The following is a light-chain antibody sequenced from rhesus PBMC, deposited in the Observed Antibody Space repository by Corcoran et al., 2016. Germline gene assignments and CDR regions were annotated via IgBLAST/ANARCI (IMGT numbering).Light chain of an antibody. J-gene: IGKJ3*01. CDR1: QGISNW. Sequence: DIQMTQSPSSLSASVGDRVTITCRASQGISNWLAWYQQKPGKSPKLLLYGASNLETGVPSRFSGSGSGTAFTLTISSLQPEDIATYHCQQHDNSPFTFGPGTKLDIK. V-gene: IGKV1-69*01. CDR2: GAS. CDR3: QQHDNSPFT.